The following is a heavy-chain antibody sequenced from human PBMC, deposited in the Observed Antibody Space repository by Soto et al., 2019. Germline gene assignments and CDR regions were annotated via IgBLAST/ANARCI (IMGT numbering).Heavy chain of an antibody. Sequence: DVQLLESGGGLVQPGGSLRLSCATSGFTFSTYAMSWVRQSPGEGLEWVSAISGSGASSKYADSVKGRFTISRDSSNNTLFLQMDSLRVEDTAIYYCAIGIRPGASALRGYFDLWGRGTLVTVSS. CDR1: GFTFSTYA. V-gene: IGHV3-23*01. CDR2: ISGSGASS. CDR3: AIGIRPGASALRGYFDL. J-gene: IGHJ2*01. D-gene: IGHD1-26*01.